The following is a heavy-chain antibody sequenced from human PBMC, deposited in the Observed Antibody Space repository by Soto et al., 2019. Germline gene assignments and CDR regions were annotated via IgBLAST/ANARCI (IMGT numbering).Heavy chain of an antibody. J-gene: IGHJ4*02. CDR3: ARVGYSGYDLGAGIDY. CDR1: GYTFTSYG. Sequence: QVPLVQCGAEVKKPGASVKVSCKASGYTFTSYGISWVRQAPGQGLEWMGWISAYNGNTNYAQKLQGRVTMTTDTTTSTGCRELRSLSTDDKAAYYCARVGYSGYDLGAGIDYWGQGALVTVSS. D-gene: IGHD5-12*01. CDR2: ISAYNGNT. V-gene: IGHV1-18*01.